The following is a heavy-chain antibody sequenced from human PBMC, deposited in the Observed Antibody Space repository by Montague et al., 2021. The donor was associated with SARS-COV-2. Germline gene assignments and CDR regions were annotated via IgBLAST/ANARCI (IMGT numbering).Heavy chain of an antibody. D-gene: IGHD3-10*01. CDR1: SRSPGSSNS. Sequence: SETLSLTCTVYSRSPGSSNSCAELRSPRLNAMHQLRAYALFGCKKYNPSLKSRVTISVDKSKNQFSLKLSSVTAADTAVYYCARGTIWFGELLTLWYFDYWGQGTLVTVSS. V-gene: IGHV4-4*02. J-gene: IGHJ4*02. CDR2: YALFGCK. CDR3: ARGTIWFGELLTLWYFDY.